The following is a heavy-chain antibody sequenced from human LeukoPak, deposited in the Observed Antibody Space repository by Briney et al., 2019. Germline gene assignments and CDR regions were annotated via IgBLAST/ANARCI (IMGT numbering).Heavy chain of an antibody. CDR2: ISSDGSNK. D-gene: IGHD3-16*01. J-gene: IGHJ4*02. V-gene: IGHV3-30*03. Sequence: GRSLRLSCAASGFTFSTYGMHWVRQAPGKGLEWVSVISSDGSNKYYADSVKGRFTISRDNSKNTLYLQMNSLRAEDTAVFYCARDRGDYLWGKSVGLGCWGQGTLVTVSS. CDR1: GFTFSTYG. CDR3: ARDRGDYLWGKSVGLGC.